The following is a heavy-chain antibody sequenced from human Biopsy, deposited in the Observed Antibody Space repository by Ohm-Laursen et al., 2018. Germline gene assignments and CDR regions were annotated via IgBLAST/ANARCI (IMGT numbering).Heavy chain of an antibody. V-gene: IGHV3-21*01. Sequence: GSLRLSCAASGFTLSSYSMNWVRQTPGKGLEWVSTISSSSDNIYYVDSVKGRFTISRDNAKNSLYLQMNSLRAEDTAVYYGARSRGSSGIATIYYYGMDVWGQGTTVTVSS. J-gene: IGHJ6*02. D-gene: IGHD3-10*01. CDR2: ISSSSDNI. CDR1: GFTLSSYS. CDR3: ARSRGSSGIATIYYYGMDV.